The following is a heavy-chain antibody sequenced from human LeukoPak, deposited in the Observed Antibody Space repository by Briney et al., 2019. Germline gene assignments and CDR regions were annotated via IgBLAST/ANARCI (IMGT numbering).Heavy chain of an antibody. D-gene: IGHD1-26*01. J-gene: IGHJ1*01. CDR3: ARAPYSGSYDAEYFQH. CDR1: GFTFTNYA. Sequence: GSLRLSCAASGFTFTNYAMTWVRQAPGKGLEWVSAISGGYTSTYYADSVKGRFTLSRDNSKNTLYLQMNSLRAEDTAVYYCARAPYSGSYDAEYFQHWGQGTLVTVSS. CDR2: ISGGYTST. V-gene: IGHV3-23*01.